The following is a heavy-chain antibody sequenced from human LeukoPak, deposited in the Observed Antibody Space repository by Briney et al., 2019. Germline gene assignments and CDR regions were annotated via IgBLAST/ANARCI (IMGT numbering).Heavy chain of an antibody. CDR1: GGSFSGYY. J-gene: IGHJ4*02. D-gene: IGHD4-17*01. Sequence: PSETLSLTCAVYGGSFSGYYWSWIRQPPGKGLEWIGEINHSGSTNYNPSLKSRVTISVDTSKNQFSLKLSTVTAADTAVYYCARAYGDYPMGYWGQGTLVTVSS. V-gene: IGHV4-34*01. CDR2: INHSGST. CDR3: ARAYGDYPMGY.